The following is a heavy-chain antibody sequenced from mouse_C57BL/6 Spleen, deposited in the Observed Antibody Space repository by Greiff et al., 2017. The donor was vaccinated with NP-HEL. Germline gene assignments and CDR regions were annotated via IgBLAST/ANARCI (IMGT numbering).Heavy chain of an antibody. D-gene: IGHD2-4*01. CDR3: ARCGGYRDYHWYFDV. Sequence: QVQLQQPGTELVKPGASVKLSCKASGYTFTSYWMHWVKQRPGQGLEWIGNINPSNGGTNYNEKFKSKATLTVDKSSSTAYMQLSSLTSEDSAVYYCARCGGYRDYHWYFDVWGTGTTVTVSS. J-gene: IGHJ1*03. V-gene: IGHV1-53*01. CDR1: GYTFTSYW. CDR2: INPSNGGT.